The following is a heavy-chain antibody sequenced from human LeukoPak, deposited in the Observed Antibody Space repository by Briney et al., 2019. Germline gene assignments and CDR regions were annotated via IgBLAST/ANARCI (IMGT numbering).Heavy chain of an antibody. CDR1: GFTFSDYY. CDR3: ARDSIVRGNIGNDMDV. Sequence: GGSLRLSCAASGFTFSDYYMGWIRQAPGKGLEWVSYISHSGRTMYYADSVKGRFTISRDNAKNSLYLQMNSLRAGDTAVYYCARDSIVRGNIGNDMDVWGKGTTVTVSS. D-gene: IGHD2-8*01. J-gene: IGHJ6*03. CDR2: ISHSGRTM. V-gene: IGHV3-11*01.